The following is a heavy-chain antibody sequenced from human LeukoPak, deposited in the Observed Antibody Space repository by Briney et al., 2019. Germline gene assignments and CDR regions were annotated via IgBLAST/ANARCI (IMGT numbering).Heavy chain of an antibody. CDR3: ARGGTTVGGFDY. CDR2: INPSGGST. Sequence: ASVKVSCKASGYTFTNYYMHWVRQAPGQGLEWMGIINPSGGSTSYAQKFQGRVTMTRDMSTRTVYMELSSLRSEDTAVYYCARGGTTVGGFDYWGQGTLVTVSS. J-gene: IGHJ4*02. D-gene: IGHD1-1*01. CDR1: GYTFTNYY. V-gene: IGHV1-46*01.